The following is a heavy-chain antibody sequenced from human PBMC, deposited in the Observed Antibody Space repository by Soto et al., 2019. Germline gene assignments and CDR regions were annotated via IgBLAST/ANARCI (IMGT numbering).Heavy chain of an antibody. J-gene: IGHJ5*02. Sequence: SETLSLTCTVSGGSLSGYFWSWIRQPPGKGLEWIGYIYYSGSTNYTPSLKSRVTMSVDTSKNQISLKLRSVTAADTAVYYCARGRRGTNCSGGRCYSNWFDTWGQGTLVTVSS. D-gene: IGHD2-15*01. CDR2: IYYSGST. CDR1: GGSLSGYF. V-gene: IGHV4-59*12. CDR3: ARGRRGTNCSGGRCYSNWFDT.